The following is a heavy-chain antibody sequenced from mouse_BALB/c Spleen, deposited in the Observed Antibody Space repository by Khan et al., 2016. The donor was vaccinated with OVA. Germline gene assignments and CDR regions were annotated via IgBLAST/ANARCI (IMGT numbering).Heavy chain of an antibody. CDR3: ASHLTGSFAY. D-gene: IGHD4-1*01. Sequence: EVELVESGGDLVKPGGSLKLSCAASGFTFSSYSMSWVRQTPDKRLEWVATISSGGDYTYDPDSVNWRFTIYRDYANYTLYLQMSSLQSEDTSMYYCASHLTGSFAYWGQGTLVTVSA. V-gene: IGHV5-6*01. CDR1: GFTFSSYS. J-gene: IGHJ3*01. CDR2: ISSGGDYT.